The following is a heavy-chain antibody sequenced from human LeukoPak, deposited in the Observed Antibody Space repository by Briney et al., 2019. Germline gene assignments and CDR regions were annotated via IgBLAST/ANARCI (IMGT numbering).Heavy chain of an antibody. CDR1: GFTFSDYY. J-gene: IGHJ4*02. CDR3: ATDPRYYDILTRANYFDY. D-gene: IGHD3-9*01. Sequence: GGSLRLSCAASGFTFSDYYMSWIRQAPGKGLEWVSYISSSGSTIYYADSVKGRFTISRDNAKNSLYLQMNSLRAEDTAVYYCATDPRYYDILTRANYFDYWGQGTLVTVSS. CDR2: ISSSGSTI. V-gene: IGHV3-11*01.